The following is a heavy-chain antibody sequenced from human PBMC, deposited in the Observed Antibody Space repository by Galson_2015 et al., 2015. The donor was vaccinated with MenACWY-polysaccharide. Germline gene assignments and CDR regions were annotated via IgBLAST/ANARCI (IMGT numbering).Heavy chain of an antibody. V-gene: IGHV3-23*01. CDR1: GFPFSTYV. CDR3: ARDKDYGDYSLFDS. Sequence: SLRLSCAASGFPFSTYVMSWVRQAPGKGLEWVSAITYSGGSTNYADSVKGRFTISRDSSKNTLYLQMNSLRVEDTAVYYCARDKDYGDYSLFDSWGQGTLVTVSS. D-gene: IGHD4-17*01. J-gene: IGHJ4*02. CDR2: ITYSGGST.